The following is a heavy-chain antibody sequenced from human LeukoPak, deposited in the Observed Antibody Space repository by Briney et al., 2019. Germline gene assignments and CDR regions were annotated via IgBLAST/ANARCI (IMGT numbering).Heavy chain of an antibody. CDR2: ISWNSGSI. CDR3: AKDKAPLYSGYDWDLDF. J-gene: IGHJ4*02. CDR1: GFTFHHYA. D-gene: IGHD5-12*01. Sequence: PGRSLRLSCAASGFTFHHYAIHWVRQVPGKGLEWASGISWNSGSIGYADSVKGRFTISRDNAKNSVYLQMNSLRAEDTALYYCAKDKAPLYSGYDWDLDFWGQGTLVTVSS. V-gene: IGHV3-9*01.